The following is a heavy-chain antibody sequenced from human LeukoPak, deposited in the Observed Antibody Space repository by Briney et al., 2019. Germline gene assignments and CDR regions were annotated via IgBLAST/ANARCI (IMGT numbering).Heavy chain of an antibody. J-gene: IGHJ4*02. V-gene: IGHV3-13*01. CDR3: VRQQTSHGNFDY. CDR2: IGTAGDT. CDR1: GFTFRNHA. Sequence: GGSLRLSCATSGFTFRNHAMHWVRQATGKGLEWVSAIGTAGDTFYPGSVKGRFTISRENAKNSLSLQINSLKAEDTAVYYCVRQQTSHGNFDYWGQGTLVTVSS. D-gene: IGHD1-26*01.